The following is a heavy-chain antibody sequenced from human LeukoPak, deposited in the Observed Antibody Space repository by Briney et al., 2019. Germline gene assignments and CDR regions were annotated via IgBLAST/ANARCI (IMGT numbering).Heavy chain of an antibody. CDR2: IIPNNGGT. V-gene: IGHV1-2*02. D-gene: IGHD3-22*01. J-gene: IGHJ4*02. CDR3: ARYYYDSSGYLPFDY. Sequence: ASVKVSCKTSGYTFTGYYMHWVRQAPGQGLEWMGWIIPNNGGTNYAQKFQGRVTMTRDTSTSTAYMELRSLRSDDTAVYYCARYYYDSSGYLPFDYWGQGTLVTVSS. CDR1: GYTFTGYY.